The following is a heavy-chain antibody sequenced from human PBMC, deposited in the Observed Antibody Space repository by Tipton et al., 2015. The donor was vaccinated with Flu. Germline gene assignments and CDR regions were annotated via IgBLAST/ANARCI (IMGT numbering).Heavy chain of an antibody. CDR3: TRGFSAAHDV. V-gene: IGHV3-7*01. J-gene: IGHJ3*01. CDR1: GFTFSNYA. D-gene: IGHD3-10*01. Sequence: SLRLSCAASGFTFSNYAMTWVRQAPGKGLEWVTNMNHDGSEIHYVDSVKGRFTISRDNAKNSLYLQMNSLRAEDTAEYYCTRGFSAAHDVWGQGTMVAVSS. CDR2: MNHDGSEI.